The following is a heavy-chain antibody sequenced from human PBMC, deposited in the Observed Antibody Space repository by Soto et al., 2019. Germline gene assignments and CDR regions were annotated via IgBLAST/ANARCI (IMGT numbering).Heavy chain of an antibody. D-gene: IGHD2-2*01. Sequence: QVQLQESGPGLVKPSETLSLTCTVSGGSISGYYWSWIRQPPGKGLEWIGYFYYSGSTDYNPSLKSRVTISVDTSKNQFSLKLSSVTAAATAVYYCARHSTIYGKSLDYWGQGTLVTVSS. CDR2: FYYSGST. J-gene: IGHJ4*02. V-gene: IGHV4-59*08. CDR3: ARHSTIYGKSLDY. CDR1: GGSISGYY.